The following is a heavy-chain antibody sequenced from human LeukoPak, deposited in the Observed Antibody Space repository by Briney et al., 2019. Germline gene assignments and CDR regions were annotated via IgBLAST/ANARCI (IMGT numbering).Heavy chain of an antibody. V-gene: IGHV6-1*01. Sequence: PSQTLSLTCAISGDSVSSNSAAWNWIRQSPSRGLEWLGRTYYRSKWYNDYAVSVKSRITINPDTSMNQFSLQPNSVTPEDTAVYYCARAIYSGYDYVVYYFDYWGQGTLVTVSS. CDR2: TYYRSKWYN. CDR3: ARAIYSGYDYVVYYFDY. J-gene: IGHJ4*02. CDR1: GDSVSSNSAA. D-gene: IGHD5-12*01.